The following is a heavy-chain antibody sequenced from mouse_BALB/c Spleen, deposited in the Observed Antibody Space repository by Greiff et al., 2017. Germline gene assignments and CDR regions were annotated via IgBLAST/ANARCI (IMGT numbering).Heavy chain of an antibody. V-gene: IGHV5-15*01. J-gene: IGHJ3*01. CDR3: ARHRFAY. Sequence: EVKLMESGGGLVQPGGSRKLSCAASGFTFSDYGMAWVRQAPGKGPEWVAFISNLAYSIYYADTVTGRFTISRENAKNTLYLQMSSLKSEDTAMYYCARHRFAYWGQGTLVTVSA. CDR2: ISNLAYSI. CDR1: GFTFSDYG.